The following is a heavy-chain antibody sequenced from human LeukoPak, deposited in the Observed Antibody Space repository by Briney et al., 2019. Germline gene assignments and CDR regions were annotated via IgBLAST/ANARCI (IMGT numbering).Heavy chain of an antibody. Sequence: SETLSLTCAVSGYSISSGYYWGWIRQPPGKGLEWIGSIYHSESTYYNPSLKSRVTISVDTSKNQFSLKLSSVTAADTAVYYCARRDNYYDSSGYWFYWGQGTLVTVSS. D-gene: IGHD3-22*01. J-gene: IGHJ4*02. CDR3: ARRDNYYDSSGYWFY. V-gene: IGHV4-38-2*01. CDR1: GYSISSGYY. CDR2: IYHSEST.